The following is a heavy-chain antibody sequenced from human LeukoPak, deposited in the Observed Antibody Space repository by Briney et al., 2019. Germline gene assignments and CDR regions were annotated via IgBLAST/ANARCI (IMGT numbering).Heavy chain of an antibody. CDR2: IIPIFGTA. CDR3: ARGGDHGYYYPPGVY. J-gene: IGHJ4*02. Sequence: SVKVSCKASGGTFISDAISWVRQAPGQGLEWMGGIIPIFGTANYAQKFQGRVTITTDESTSTAYMALSSLRSEDTAVYYCARGGDHGYYYPPGVYWGQGTLVTVSS. V-gene: IGHV1-69*05. D-gene: IGHD3-22*01. CDR1: GGTFISDA.